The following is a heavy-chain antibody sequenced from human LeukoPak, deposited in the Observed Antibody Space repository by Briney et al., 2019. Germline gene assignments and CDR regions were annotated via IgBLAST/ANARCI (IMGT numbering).Heavy chain of an antibody. Sequence: PSETLSLTCTVSGGSISSSNYYWGWIRQPPGKGLEWVADIKEDGSEKSYVDSVKGRFTISRDNAKNSLYLQMNTLRAEDTAVYYCAIGYPMLAWYWGQGTLVTVSS. J-gene: IGHJ4*02. CDR3: AIGYPMLAWY. CDR2: IKEDGSEK. CDR1: GGSISSSNYY. V-gene: IGHV3-7*01. D-gene: IGHD1-1*01.